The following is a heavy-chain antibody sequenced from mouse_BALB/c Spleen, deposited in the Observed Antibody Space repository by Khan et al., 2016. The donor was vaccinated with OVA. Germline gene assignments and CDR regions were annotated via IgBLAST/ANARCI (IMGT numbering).Heavy chain of an antibody. D-gene: IGHD6-2*01. Sequence: QIQLVQSEPELKKPGETVKISCKASGYTFTNYGMNWVKQAPGKGLKWMGWINTYTGEPTYADDFKGRFVFSLETSASTAYLQISNLKNEDMTTYFCARISSYWYTDVWGAGTTVTVSS. V-gene: IGHV9-1*02. CDR2: INTYTGEP. J-gene: IGHJ1*01. CDR3: ARISSYWYTDV. CDR1: GYTFTNYG.